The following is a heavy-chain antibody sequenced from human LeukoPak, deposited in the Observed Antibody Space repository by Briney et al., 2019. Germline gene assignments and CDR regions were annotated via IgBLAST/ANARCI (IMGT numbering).Heavy chain of an antibody. D-gene: IGHD6-19*01. J-gene: IGHJ4*02. CDR2: IWYDGRTK. CDR3: AREWGRIAVAGGPGY. V-gene: IGHV3-33*01. Sequence: GSLRLSCEVSGFLFSKYGNHWVRQAPGKGLEWVAPIWYDGRTKFHADYVRGRFTISRDNSANTLYLQMSSLRVEDTAVYYCAREWGRIAVAGGPGYWGQGALVTVSS. CDR1: GFLFSKYG.